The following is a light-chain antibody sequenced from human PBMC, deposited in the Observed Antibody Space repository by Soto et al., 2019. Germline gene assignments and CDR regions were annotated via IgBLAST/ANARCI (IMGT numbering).Light chain of an antibody. J-gene: IGLJ3*02. CDR3: SSYAGRTTWV. V-gene: IGLV2-8*01. Sequence: QSVLNQPPSASGSPGQSVTISCTGTSSDVGGYNYVSWYQQHPGKAPKLMIYEVTKRPSGVPDRFSGSKSGNTASLTVSGLQADDEADYYCSSYAGRTTWVFGGGTKVTVL. CDR1: SSDVGGYNY. CDR2: EVT.